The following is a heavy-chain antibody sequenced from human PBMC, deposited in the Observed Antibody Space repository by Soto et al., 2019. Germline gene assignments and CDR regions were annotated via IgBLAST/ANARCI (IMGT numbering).Heavy chain of an antibody. J-gene: IGHJ4*02. CDR3: ARDHPHSYGVYYFDY. D-gene: IGHD5-18*01. Sequence: SETLSLTCTVSGGSISNYYWNWIRQSPGKGLEWIGYIYSSGSTHYNPSLQNRVTISIDTSKNQVSLKVNSVTAADTAVYYCARDHPHSYGVYYFDYWGKGTPVTVAS. V-gene: IGHV4-59*01. CDR1: GGSISNYY. CDR2: IYSSGST.